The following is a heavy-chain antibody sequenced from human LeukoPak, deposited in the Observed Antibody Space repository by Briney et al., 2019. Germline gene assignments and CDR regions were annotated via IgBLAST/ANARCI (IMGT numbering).Heavy chain of an antibody. CDR2: INPNSGGT. V-gene: IGHV1-2*02. J-gene: IGHJ4*02. D-gene: IGHD4-17*01. Sequence: ASVKVSCKASGYTFIGYYMHWVRQAPGQGLEWMGWINPNSGGTNYAQNFQGRVTMIRDTSISTAYMELSRLTSDDTAVYYCARDDYGDYRPGDYWGQGTLVTVSS. CDR1: GYTFIGYY. CDR3: ARDDYGDYRPGDY.